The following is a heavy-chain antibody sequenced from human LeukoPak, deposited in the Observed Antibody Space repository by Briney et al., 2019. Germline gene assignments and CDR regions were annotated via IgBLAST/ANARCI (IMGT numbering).Heavy chain of an antibody. CDR1: GYTFTGYY. J-gene: IGHJ5*02. V-gene: IGHV1-24*01. CDR2: FDPEDGET. D-gene: IGHD2-8*01. Sequence: ASVKVSCKASGYTFTGYYMHWVRQAPGKGLEWMGGFDPEDGETIYAQKFQGRVTMTEDTSTDTAYMELSSLRSEDTAVYYCATAPNVASKLLDHWGQGTLVTVSS. CDR3: ATAPNVASKLLDH.